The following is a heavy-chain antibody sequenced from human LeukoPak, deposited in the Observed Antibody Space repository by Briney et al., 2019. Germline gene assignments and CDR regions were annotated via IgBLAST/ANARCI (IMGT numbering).Heavy chain of an antibody. D-gene: IGHD2-8*01. V-gene: IGHV3-49*04. Sequence: GSLRLSCTASGFTFGDYAMSWVGQAPGKGLEWVGFIRSKGYGGTTEYAACVKGRFTISRDDSNSIAYLQMNSLKTDDTAVYYCTHCTNGVCYTGFDYWGQGTLVTVSS. J-gene: IGHJ4*02. CDR3: THCTNGVCYTGFDY. CDR1: GFTFGDYA. CDR2: IRSKGYGGTT.